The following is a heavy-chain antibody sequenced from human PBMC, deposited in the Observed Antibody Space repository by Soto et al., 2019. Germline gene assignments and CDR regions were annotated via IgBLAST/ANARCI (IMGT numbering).Heavy chain of an antibody. J-gene: IGHJ3*01. CDR3: ARDQLYYNDISGRPLNAFDV. D-gene: IGHD3-22*01. V-gene: IGHV3-23*01. CDR2: ISGGGGSK. Sequence: GGSLRLSCAASGFTFSNYAVTWVRQAPGKGLEWVSTISGGGGSKYYADSVKGRFTISRDNSKNTLYLQMNSLRAEDTAVYYCARDQLYYNDISGRPLNAFDVWGQGTMVTVSS. CDR1: GFTFSNYA.